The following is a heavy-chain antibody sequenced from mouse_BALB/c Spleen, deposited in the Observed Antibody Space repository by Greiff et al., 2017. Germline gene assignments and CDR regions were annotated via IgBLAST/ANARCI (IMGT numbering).Heavy chain of an antibody. D-gene: IGHD2-4*01. CDR1: GYSITSGYY. CDR2: ISYDGSN. J-gene: IGHJ3*01. CDR3: ARDPIYYDYDGWCAY. V-gene: IGHV3-6*02. Sequence: EVKLVESGPGLVKPSQSLSLTCSVTGYSITSGYYWNWIRQFPGNKLEWMGYISYDGSNNYNPSLKNRISITRDTSKNQFFLKLNSVTTEDTATYYCARDPIYYDYDGWCAYWGQGTLVTVSA.